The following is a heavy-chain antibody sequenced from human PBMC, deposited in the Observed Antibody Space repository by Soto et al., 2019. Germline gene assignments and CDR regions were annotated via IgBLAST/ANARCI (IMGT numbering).Heavy chain of an antibody. CDR1: GFTFSSYA. D-gene: IGHD6-13*01. CDR2: ISGSGGST. CDR3: AKDYSSSWYGRYYYGMDV. Sequence: GGSLRLSCAASGFTFSSYAMSWVRQAPGKGLEWVSAISGSGGSTYYTDSVKGRFTISRDNSKNTLYLQMNSLRAEDTAVYYCAKDYSSSWYGRYYYGMDVWGQGTTVTVSS. J-gene: IGHJ6*02. V-gene: IGHV3-23*01.